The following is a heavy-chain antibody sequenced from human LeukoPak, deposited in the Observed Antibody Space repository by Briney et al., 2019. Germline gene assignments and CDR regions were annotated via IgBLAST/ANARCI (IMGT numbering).Heavy chain of an antibody. D-gene: IGHD3-22*01. V-gene: IGHV4-59*01. Sequence: SETLSLTCTVSGGSISSYYWSWIRQPPGKGLEWIGYIYYSGSTNCNPSLKSRVTISVDTSKNQFSLKLSSVTAADTAVYYCARDSDYYDSSGQDAFDIWGQGTMVTVSS. CDR3: ARDSDYYDSSGQDAFDI. CDR2: IYYSGST. J-gene: IGHJ3*02. CDR1: GGSISSYY.